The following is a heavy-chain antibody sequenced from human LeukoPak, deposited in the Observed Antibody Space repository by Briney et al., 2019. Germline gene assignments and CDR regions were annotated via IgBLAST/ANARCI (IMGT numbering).Heavy chain of an antibody. CDR1: GFTFSSYW. CDR2: INTDGSGT. J-gene: IGHJ3*02. Sequence: GGSLRLSCAASGFTFSSYWMHWVRQAPGKGLVWVSRINTDGSGTNYADSVKGRFTISRDNAKNTLYLQMNSLRAEDTAVYYCARVGGYCTSTSCYIGGFDAFDIWGQGTMVTVSS. CDR3: ARVGGYCTSTSCYIGGFDAFDI. V-gene: IGHV3-74*01. D-gene: IGHD2-2*02.